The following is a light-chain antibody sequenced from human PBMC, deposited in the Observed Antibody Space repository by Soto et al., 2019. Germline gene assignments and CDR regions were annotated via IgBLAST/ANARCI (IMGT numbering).Light chain of an antibody. J-gene: IGKJ1*01. CDR3: QQSYSTLWT. CDR2: AAS. V-gene: IGKV1-39*01. Sequence: DIQMTQSPSSLCASVGDRVTITCRASQSISSNLNWYQQKPGRAPKLLIYAASSLQSGVPSRFSGSGSGTDFTLTISSLQPEDFATYYCQQSYSTLWTFGHGTKVDIK. CDR1: QSISSN.